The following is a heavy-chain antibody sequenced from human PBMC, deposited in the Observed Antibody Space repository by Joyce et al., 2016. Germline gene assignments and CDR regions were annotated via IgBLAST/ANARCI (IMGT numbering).Heavy chain of an antibody. CDR2: IYWDDDN. V-gene: IGHV2-5*02. CDR3: AHSPELYWFDP. J-gene: IGHJ5*02. Sequence: QITLKESGPTLVKPTQTLTLTCTFSGFLFSTSGVGVGWIRPPPGKALEWLALIYWDDDNRYSPSLKSRLTITKDTSKNQVVLTMTNMDPVDTATYYCAHSPELYWFDPWGQGTLVTVSS. CDR1: GFLFSTSGVG. D-gene: IGHD3-10*01.